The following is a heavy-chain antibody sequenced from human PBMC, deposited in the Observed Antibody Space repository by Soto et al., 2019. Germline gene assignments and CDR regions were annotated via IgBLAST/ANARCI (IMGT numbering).Heavy chain of an antibody. D-gene: IGHD6-13*01. CDR2: ISSDSSHT. CDR1: GFTVSYYY. CDR3: PPGQQVREVAI. V-gene: IGHV3-11*03. J-gene: IGHJ3*02. Sequence: QVPLLESGGGLVKPGGSLRLSCAASGFTVSYYYMAWIRQPPGKGLEWLAFISSDSSHTDHADSVKGRFTISRDNAKNSLYLQFNGLRVEDTAVYFGPPGQQVREVAIWGPGTMVTVSS.